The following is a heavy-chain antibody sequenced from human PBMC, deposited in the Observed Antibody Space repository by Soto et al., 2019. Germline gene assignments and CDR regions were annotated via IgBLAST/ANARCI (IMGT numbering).Heavy chain of an antibody. J-gene: IGHJ6*02. CDR1: GYTFTGYY. D-gene: IGHD2-2*02. V-gene: IGHV1-2*02. CDR3: ARGGGYCSSTSFYTGGRLYYYYYGMDI. CDR2: INPNSGGT. Sequence: ASVKVSCKASGYTFTGYYMHWVRQAPGQGLEWLGWINPNSGGTNYAQKFQGMVTMTRDTSISTAYMELSRLRSDYTAVYYCARGGGYCSSTSFYTGGRLYYYYYGMDIWGQGTTVTVSS.